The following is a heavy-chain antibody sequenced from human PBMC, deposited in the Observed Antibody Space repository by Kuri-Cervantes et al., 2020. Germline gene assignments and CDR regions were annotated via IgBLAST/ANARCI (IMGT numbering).Heavy chain of an antibody. CDR2: IYYSGST. CDR3: ARQGGAPPPRGDFFDY. D-gene: IGHD1-26*01. Sequence: SETLSLTCTVSGGSISSGDYYWSWIRQPPGKGLERIGYIYYSGSTYYNPSLKRRVTISVDTSKNQFSLRLISVTAADTAVYYCARQGGAPPPRGDFFDYWGQGTLVTVSS. J-gene: IGHJ4*02. CDR1: GGSISSGDYY. V-gene: IGHV4-30-4*08.